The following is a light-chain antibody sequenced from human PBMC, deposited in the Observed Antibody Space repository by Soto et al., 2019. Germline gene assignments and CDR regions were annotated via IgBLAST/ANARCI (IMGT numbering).Light chain of an antibody. CDR3: VAWDDSLNGYVV. J-gene: IGLJ2*01. CDR1: SSNIGSNT. CDR2: SNN. V-gene: IGLV1-44*01. Sequence: QSVLTQPPSAYGTPGQRVTISCSGSSSNIGSNTVNWYQQLPGTAPKLVIYSNNQRPSGVPDRFSGSKSGTSASLATSGLQSEDEADYYCVAWDDSLNGYVVFGGGTKVTVL.